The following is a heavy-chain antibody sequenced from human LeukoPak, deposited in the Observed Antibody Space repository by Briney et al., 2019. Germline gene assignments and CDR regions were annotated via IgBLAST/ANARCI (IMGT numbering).Heavy chain of an antibody. CDR3: TRPRGPFYNWFDP. V-gene: IGHV3-15*07. Sequence: GGSLRLSCAASGFTFSNAWMNWVRQAPGKGLEWVGRIKSKTDGGTTDYAAPVKGRFTISRDDSKNTAYLQMNSLKTEDTAVYYCTRPRGPFYNWFDPWGQGTLVTVSS. CDR1: GFTFSNAW. CDR2: IKSKTDGGTT. J-gene: IGHJ5*02. D-gene: IGHD2/OR15-2a*01.